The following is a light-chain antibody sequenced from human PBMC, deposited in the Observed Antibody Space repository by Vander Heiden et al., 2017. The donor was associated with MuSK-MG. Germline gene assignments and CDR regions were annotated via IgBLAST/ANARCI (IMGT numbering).Light chain of an antibody. J-gene: IGKJ2*01. CDR3: KQGKHCPFT. CDR2: RGS. V-gene: IGKV2-30*01. Sequence: DVVMTQSPLSLPVTLGQPASISCRSSQSLVYSDGSTFLTWFQQRPGQSPRRLFYRGSNRDSGVPDRFSGSGSGTDFTLTISRVEAEDVGVYYCKQGKHCPFTFGQGTKVEIK. CDR1: QSLVYSDGSTF.